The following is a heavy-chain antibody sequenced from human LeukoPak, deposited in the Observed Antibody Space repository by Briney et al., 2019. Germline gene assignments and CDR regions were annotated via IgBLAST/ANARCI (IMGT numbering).Heavy chain of an antibody. J-gene: IGHJ4*02. CDR2: INAGNGNT. V-gene: IGHV1-3*01. Sequence: GASVKVSCKASGYTFTSYAMHWVRQAPGQRLEWMGWINAGNGNTKYSQKFQGRVTITRDTSASTAYMELSSLRSEDTAVYYCARNGLAQWELLSYWGQGTLVTVSS. CDR3: ARNGLAQWELLSY. CDR1: GYTFTSYA. D-gene: IGHD1-26*01.